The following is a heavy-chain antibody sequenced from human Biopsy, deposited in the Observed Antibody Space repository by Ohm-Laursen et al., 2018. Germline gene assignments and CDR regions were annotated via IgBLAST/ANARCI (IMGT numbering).Heavy chain of an antibody. CDR2: IEYSDKT. CDR3: ARHRYCSSTSCSNSNYYFDF. CDR1: GGSIISYY. J-gene: IGHJ4*02. D-gene: IGHD2-2*01. V-gene: IGHV4-59*08. Sequence: GTLSLTCSVSGGSIISYYWTWIRRPPGKGLEWIGYIEYSDKTYYNPSLESRVAFSVDTSKNQFSLRLIYVTAADTAVYYCARHRYCSSTSCSNSNYYFDFWGQGTLVTVSS.